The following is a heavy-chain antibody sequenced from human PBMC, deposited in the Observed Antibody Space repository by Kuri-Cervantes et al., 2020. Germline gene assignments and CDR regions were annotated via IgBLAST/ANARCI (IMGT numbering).Heavy chain of an antibody. D-gene: IGHD2-2*01. Sequence: SETLSLTCTVSGGSISSSTYYWSWIRQPPGKGLEWIGYIYYSGSTNYNPSLKSRVTISVDTSKNQFSLKLSSVTAADTAVYYCARQPGIYCSSTSCYAAFDSWGQGTMVTVSS. CDR1: GGSISSSTYY. CDR3: ARQPGIYCSSTSCYAAFDS. CDR2: IYYSGST. V-gene: IGHV4-61*01. J-gene: IGHJ3*02.